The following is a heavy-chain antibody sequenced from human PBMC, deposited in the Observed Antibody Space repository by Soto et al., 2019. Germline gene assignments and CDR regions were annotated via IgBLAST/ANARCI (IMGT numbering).Heavy chain of an antibody. J-gene: IGHJ6*03. CDR1: GGSISSYY. Sequence: SETLSLTCTVSGGSISSYYWSWIRQPPGKGLEWIGYIYYSGSTNYNPSLKSRVTISVDTSKNQFSLKLSSVTAADTAVYYCARRGIAAAGTGSWNYYYYYYMDVWGKGTTVT. D-gene: IGHD6-13*01. V-gene: IGHV4-59*08. CDR3: ARRGIAAAGTGSWNYYYYYYMDV. CDR2: IYYSGST.